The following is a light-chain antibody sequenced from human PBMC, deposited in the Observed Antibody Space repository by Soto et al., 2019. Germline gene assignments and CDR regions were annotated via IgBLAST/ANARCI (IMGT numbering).Light chain of an antibody. CDR3: QQYGNSEII. V-gene: IGKV3-20*01. J-gene: IGKJ5*01. Sequence: EIVLTQSPGTLSLSPGERATLSCRASQSVSSSYLVWYQQKPGQAPRLLIYGASSRATGIPDRFSGSGSGTDFTLTISRLEPEDFAVYYCQQYGNSEIIFGQGTRLEIK. CDR1: QSVSSSY. CDR2: GAS.